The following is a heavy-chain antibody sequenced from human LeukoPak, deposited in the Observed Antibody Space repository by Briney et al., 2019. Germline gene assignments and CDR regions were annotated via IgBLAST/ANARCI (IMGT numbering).Heavy chain of an antibody. J-gene: IGHJ4*02. CDR1: GYTFTGYY. CDR2: INPNSGGT. Sequence: GASVKVSCKASGYTFTGYYMHWVRQAPGQGLEWMGWINPNSGGTNYAQKFQGRVTMTRDTSISTAYMELSRLRSDDTAVYYCARGDVLLWFRGLRGGPDYWGQGTLVTVSS. CDR3: ARGDVLLWFRGLRGGPDY. D-gene: IGHD3-10*01. V-gene: IGHV1-2*02.